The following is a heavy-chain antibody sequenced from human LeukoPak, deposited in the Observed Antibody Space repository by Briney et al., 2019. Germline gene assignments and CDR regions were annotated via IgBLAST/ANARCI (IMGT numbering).Heavy chain of an antibody. CDR1: GGSISSSNW. CDR2: IYHSGST. Sequence: SETLSLTCAVSGGSISSSNWWSWVRQPPGKGLEWIGSIYHSGSTYYNPSLKSRVTISVDTSKNQFSLKLSSVTAADTAVYYCARDPGYSYGYGAFDIWGQGTMVTVSS. V-gene: IGHV4-4*02. CDR3: ARDPGYSYGYGAFDI. D-gene: IGHD5-18*01. J-gene: IGHJ3*02.